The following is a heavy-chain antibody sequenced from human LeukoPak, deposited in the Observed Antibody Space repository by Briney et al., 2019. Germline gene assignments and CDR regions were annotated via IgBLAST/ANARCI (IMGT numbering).Heavy chain of an antibody. Sequence: SETLSLTCTVSGGSISNYWWSWIRQPPGKGLEWIGYVFDSGSTNYNPSLKSRVTISVDTSKKQFSLKLSSVTAADTAVYYCARGYSSNWNYFDYWGQGTLVTVSS. CDR1: GGSISNYW. CDR2: VFDSGST. J-gene: IGHJ4*02. CDR3: ARGYSSNWNYFDY. D-gene: IGHD6-13*01. V-gene: IGHV4-59*01.